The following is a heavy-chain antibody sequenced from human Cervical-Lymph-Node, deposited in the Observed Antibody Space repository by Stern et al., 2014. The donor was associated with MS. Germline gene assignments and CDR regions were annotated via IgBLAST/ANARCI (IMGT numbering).Heavy chain of an antibody. Sequence: EVQLVESGGVLVQPGGSLKLSCAASGFTFSRYWMTWVRQAPGKGLEWVANIKEDGSEQYYVDSVKGRFTMSRDNAKNSLYLQMNSLRAEDTAVYYCARPRCAGVGCQGRDWFDPWGQGTLVTVSS. V-gene: IGHV3-7*01. CDR3: ARPRCAGVGCQGRDWFDP. J-gene: IGHJ5*02. CDR1: GFTFSRYW. D-gene: IGHD5-24*01. CDR2: IKEDGSEQ.